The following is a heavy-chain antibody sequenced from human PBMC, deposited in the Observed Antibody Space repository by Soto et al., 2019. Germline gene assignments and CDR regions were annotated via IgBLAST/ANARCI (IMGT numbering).Heavy chain of an antibody. CDR2: IYYSGNT. V-gene: IGHV4-39*01. J-gene: IGHJ4*02. CDR1: SASLSSSTYY. CDR3: ASSSPFHY. D-gene: IGHD6-6*01. Sequence: SETLSLTCSVSSASLSSSTYYLSWIRQPPGRGPEWIGSIYYSGNTYYKPSLKSRVSISIDTSRNQFSLKLTSVTAADTGVYYCASSSPFHYWGPGILVTVSS.